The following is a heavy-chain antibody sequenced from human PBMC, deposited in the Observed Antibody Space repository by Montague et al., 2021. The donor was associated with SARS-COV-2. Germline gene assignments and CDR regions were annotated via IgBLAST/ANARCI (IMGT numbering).Heavy chain of an antibody. CDR2: LSSSGST. V-gene: IGHV4-39*07. J-gene: IGHJ6*02. CDR1: GESIDRDTYY. Sequence: SETLSLTCIVSGESIDRDTYYWGWIRQSPGKGLEWIGSLSSSGSTYYNPSLKSRVTISIDTSKNQFSLKMTSVTAADTATYYCASGIYPSGSYYNRYYYGLNIWGPGTTVIVSS. D-gene: IGHD3-10*01. CDR3: ASGIYPSGSYYNRYYYGLNI.